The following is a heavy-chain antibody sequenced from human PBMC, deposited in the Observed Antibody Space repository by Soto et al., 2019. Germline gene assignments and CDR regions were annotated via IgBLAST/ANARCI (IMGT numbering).Heavy chain of an antibody. V-gene: IGHV1-18*01. Sequence: GASVKVSCKASGYTFTSYGISWVRQAPGQGLEWMGWISAYNGNTNYAQKLQGRVTMTTDTSTSTAYMELRSLRSDDTAVYYCARAVITSTPDLYWFDPWGQGTLVTVS. CDR1: GYTFTSYG. CDR2: ISAYNGNT. D-gene: IGHD2-2*01. J-gene: IGHJ5*02. CDR3: ARAVITSTPDLYWFDP.